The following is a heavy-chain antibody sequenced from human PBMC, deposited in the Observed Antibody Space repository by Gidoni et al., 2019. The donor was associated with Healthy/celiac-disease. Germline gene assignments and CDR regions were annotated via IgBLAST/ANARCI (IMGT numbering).Heavy chain of an antibody. CDR3: ARGPGYSYGYYFDY. CDR1: GYTFTGYY. D-gene: IGHD5-18*01. Sequence: QVQQVQSGAEVKKPGASVKVSCKASGYTFTGYYMHWVRQAPGQGLEWMGWINPNSGGTNYAQKLQGWVTMTRDTSISTAYMELSRLRSDDTAVYYCARGPGYSYGYYFDYWGQGTLVTVSS. CDR2: INPNSGGT. V-gene: IGHV1-2*04. J-gene: IGHJ4*02.